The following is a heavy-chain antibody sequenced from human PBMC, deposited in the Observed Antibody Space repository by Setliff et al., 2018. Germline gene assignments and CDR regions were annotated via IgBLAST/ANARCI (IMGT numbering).Heavy chain of an antibody. D-gene: IGHD3-16*01. CDR1: GFSISSGYY. J-gene: IGHJ5*02. Sequence: SETLSLTCAVSGFSISSGYYWGWIRQPPGKGLEWIGYVFYTGRTYYNPSLKSRVTMSVDTSKNQFSLELRSVTAVDTAVYYCARGETRLGWFDPWGQGILVTVSS. CDR2: VFYTGRT. V-gene: IGHV4-28*03. CDR3: ARGETRLGWFDP.